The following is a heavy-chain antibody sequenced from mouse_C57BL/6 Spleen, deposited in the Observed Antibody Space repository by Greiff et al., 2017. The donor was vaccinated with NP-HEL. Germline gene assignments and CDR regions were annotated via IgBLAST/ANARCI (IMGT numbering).Heavy chain of an antibody. CDR3: ARSSDYAMDY. CDR2: INPGSGGT. Sequence: VQLQQSGAELVRPGTSVKVSCKASGYAFTNYLIEWVKQRPGQGLEWIGVINPGSGGTNYNEKFKGKATLTADKSSSTAYMQLSSLTSEDSAVYFCARSSDYAMDYWGQGTSVTVSS. CDR1: GYAFTNYL. V-gene: IGHV1-54*01. D-gene: IGHD2-10*02. J-gene: IGHJ4*01.